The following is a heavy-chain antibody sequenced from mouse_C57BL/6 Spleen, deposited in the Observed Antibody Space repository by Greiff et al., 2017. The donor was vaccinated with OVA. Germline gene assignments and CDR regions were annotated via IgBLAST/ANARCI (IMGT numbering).Heavy chain of an antibody. Sequence: VQLQQSGAELVMPGASVKLSCKASGYTFTSYWMHWVKQRPGQGLEWIGEIDPSDRYTNYNQKFKGKSTLTVDTSSSTAYVQLSSLTSEDSAVYYCARQGGNYEYFDVWGTGTTVTVSS. D-gene: IGHD2-1*01. V-gene: IGHV1-69*01. CDR2: IDPSDRYT. CDR3: ARQGGNYEYFDV. CDR1: GYTFTSYW. J-gene: IGHJ1*03.